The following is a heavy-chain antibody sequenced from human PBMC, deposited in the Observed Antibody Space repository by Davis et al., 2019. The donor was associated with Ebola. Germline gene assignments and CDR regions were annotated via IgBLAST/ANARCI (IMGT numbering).Heavy chain of an antibody. V-gene: IGHV1-69*06. CDR1: GGTFSSYA. Sequence: AASVKVSCKASGGTFSSYAISWVRQAPGQGLEWMGGIIPIFGTANYAQKFQGRVTITADKSTGTAYMELSSLRSEDTAVYYCARCQVSVYYYASGSYYNYYGMDVWGQGTTVTVSS. CDR2: IIPIFGTA. D-gene: IGHD3-10*01. J-gene: IGHJ6*02. CDR3: ARCQVSVYYYASGSYYNYYGMDV.